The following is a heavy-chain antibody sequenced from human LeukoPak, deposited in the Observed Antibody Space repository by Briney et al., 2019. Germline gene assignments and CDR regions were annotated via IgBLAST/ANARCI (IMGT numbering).Heavy chain of an antibody. Sequence: GGSLRLSCAASGSTFSRYWMSWVRQAPGKGLEWEANIKQDGSEKYYADSVKGRFTIYRDNAKNSLYVQVNSLRAEDTAVYYCARGGSRLLTSYIFDYWGQGTLVTVSS. V-gene: IGHV3-7*01. CDR2: IKQDGSEK. CDR1: GSTFSRYW. CDR3: ARGGSRLLTSYIFDY. D-gene: IGHD3-16*01. J-gene: IGHJ4*02.